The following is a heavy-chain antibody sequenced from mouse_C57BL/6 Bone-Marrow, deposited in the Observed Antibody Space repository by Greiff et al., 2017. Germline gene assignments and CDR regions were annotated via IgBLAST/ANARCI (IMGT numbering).Heavy chain of an antibody. CDR2: IYPRSGNT. CDR1: GYTFTSYG. D-gene: IGHD2-2*01. V-gene: IGHV1-81*01. CDR3: ARSRWLPYAY. J-gene: IGHJ3*01. Sequence: VQLQQSGAELARPGASVKLSCKASGYTFTSYGISWVKQRTGQGLEWIGEIYPRSGNTYYNEKFKGKATLTAEKSSSTAYMELRSLTSEDSAVYFCARSRWLPYAYWGQGTLVTVSA.